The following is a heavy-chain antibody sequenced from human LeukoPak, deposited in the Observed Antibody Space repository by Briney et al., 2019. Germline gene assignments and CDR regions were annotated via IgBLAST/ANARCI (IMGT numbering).Heavy chain of an antibody. J-gene: IGHJ4*02. CDR3: ARGGFSGTGYYDFWSGYHKYFDY. Sequence: PSETLSLTCAVYGGSFSGYYWSWIRQPPGKGLEWIGEINHSGSTNYNPSLKSRVTISVDTSKNQFSLKLSSVTAADTAVYYCARGGFSGTGYYDFWSGYHKYFDYWGRGTLVTVSS. CDR2: INHSGST. CDR1: GGSFSGYY. D-gene: IGHD3-3*01. V-gene: IGHV4-34*01.